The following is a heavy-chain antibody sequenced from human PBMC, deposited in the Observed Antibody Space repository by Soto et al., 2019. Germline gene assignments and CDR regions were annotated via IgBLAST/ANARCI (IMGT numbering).Heavy chain of an antibody. V-gene: IGHV1-58*01. CDR3: AADVYYYDSSGYYSGAFDV. D-gene: IGHD3-22*01. CDR2: IVVGSGNT. Sequence: SVKVSCKASGFTFTSSAVQWVRQARGQRLEWIGWIVVGSGNTNYAQKFQERVTITRDMSTSTAYMELSSLRSEDTAVYYCAADVYYYDSSGYYSGAFDVWGRGTMVTVS. J-gene: IGHJ3*01. CDR1: GFTFTSSA.